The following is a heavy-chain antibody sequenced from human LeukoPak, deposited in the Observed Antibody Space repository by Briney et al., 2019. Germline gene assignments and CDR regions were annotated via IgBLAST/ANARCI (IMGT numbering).Heavy chain of an antibody. CDR1: GGSFSGYY. Sequence: SETLSLTCAVYGGSFSGYYWSWIRQPPGKGLEWIGEINHSGSTNYNPSLKSRVTISVDTSKNQFSLKLSSVTAADTAVYYCAXTLKRGGSDYWGQGTLVTVSS. D-gene: IGHD1-26*01. V-gene: IGHV4-34*01. J-gene: IGHJ4*02. CDR2: INHSGST. CDR3: AXTLKRGGSDY.